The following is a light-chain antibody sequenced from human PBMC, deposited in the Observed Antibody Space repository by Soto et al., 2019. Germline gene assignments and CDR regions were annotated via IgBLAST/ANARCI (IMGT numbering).Light chain of an antibody. J-gene: IGLJ1*01. CDR2: EVS. CDR3: TSYKRETALV. CDR1: SSDVGTYNY. V-gene: IGLV2-14*01. Sequence: QSVLTQPASVSGSPGQSITISCTGTSSDVGTYNYVSWYQHHPGKAPKLIIYEVSNRPSGVSNRFSGSKSGSTASLTISGLQHEEEADYPCTSYKRETALVFGTGTKVTVL.